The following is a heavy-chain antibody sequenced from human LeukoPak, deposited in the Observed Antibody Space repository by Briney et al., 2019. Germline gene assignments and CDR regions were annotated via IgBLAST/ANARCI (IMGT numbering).Heavy chain of an antibody. CDR3: ARDLGFYRSTIVEMDTIIQLDY. CDR1: GYTFTSYG. J-gene: IGHJ4*02. CDR2: ISAYNGNT. D-gene: IGHD5-24*01. V-gene: IGHV1-18*01. Sequence: ASVKLSCKASGYTFTSYGISWVRQAPGQGLEWLGWISAYNGNTNYAQKLQGRVTMTTDPSTSTAYMELRSLRSDDTAVYYCARDLGFYRSTIVEMDTIIQLDYWGQGTLVTVSS.